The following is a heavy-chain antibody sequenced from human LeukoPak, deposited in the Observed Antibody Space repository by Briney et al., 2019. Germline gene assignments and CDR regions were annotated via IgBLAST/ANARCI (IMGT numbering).Heavy chain of an antibody. CDR2: IYPGDSDT. D-gene: IGHD3-3*01. CDR3: ARLLGPRFLEWPLDY. J-gene: IGHJ4*02. CDR1: GCSFTSYW. V-gene: IGHV5-51*01. Sequence: GESLKISCKGSGCSFTSYWIGWVRQMPGKGLEWMGIIYPGDSDTRYSPSFQGQVTISADKSISTAYLQWSSLKASDTAMYYCARLLGPRFLEWPLDYWGQGTLVTVSS.